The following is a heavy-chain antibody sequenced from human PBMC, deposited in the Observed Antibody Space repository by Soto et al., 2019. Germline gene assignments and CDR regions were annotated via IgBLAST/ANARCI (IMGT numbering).Heavy chain of an antibody. CDR2: ISYDGSNK. CDR3: AREDSSSSEPEHPTDY. D-gene: IGHD6-6*01. V-gene: IGHV3-30-3*01. J-gene: IGHJ4*02. Sequence: QVQLVESGGGVVQPGRSLRLSCAASGFTFSSYAMHWVRQAPGKGLEWVAVISYDGSNKYYADSVKGRFTISRDNSKNTLYLQMNSLRAEDTAVYYCAREDSSSSEPEHPTDYWGQGTLVTVSS. CDR1: GFTFSSYA.